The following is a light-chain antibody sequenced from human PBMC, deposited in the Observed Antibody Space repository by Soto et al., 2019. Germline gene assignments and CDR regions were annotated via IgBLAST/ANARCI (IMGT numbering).Light chain of an antibody. CDR3: ASYAGSRTYV. J-gene: IGLJ1*01. CDR2: EVT. Sequence: QSALTQPASVSGSPGQSVTISCSGSDIGNYNLVSWYQHLPGRAPKLLIFEVTMRPSGISDRFSGSKSASTASLTISGLQAEDEGDYYCASYAGSRTYVFGSGTKVT. CDR1: SDIGNYNL. V-gene: IGLV2-23*02.